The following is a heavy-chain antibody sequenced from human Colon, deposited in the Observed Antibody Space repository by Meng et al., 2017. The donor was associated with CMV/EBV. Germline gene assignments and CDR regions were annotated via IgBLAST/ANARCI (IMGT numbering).Heavy chain of an antibody. CDR3: ARVGCSSATCYRRNAFDI. Sequence: SETLSLTCTVSGGSLSSYYWSWIRQPPGKGLEWIGYIYYSGSTNYNPSLKSRVTISVDTSKNQFSLKLSSVTAADTAVYYCARVGCSSATCYRRNAFDIWGQGTMVT. CDR1: GGSLSSYY. V-gene: IGHV4-59*01. D-gene: IGHD2-2*02. J-gene: IGHJ3*02. CDR2: IYYSGST.